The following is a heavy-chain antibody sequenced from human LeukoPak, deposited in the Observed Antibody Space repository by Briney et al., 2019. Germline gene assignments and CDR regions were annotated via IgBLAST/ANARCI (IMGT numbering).Heavy chain of an antibody. D-gene: IGHD6-6*01. CDR1: GFTFNSYA. V-gene: IGHV3-23*01. J-gene: IGHJ4*02. CDR3: ARHRSSWLIDY. Sequence: QAGGSLRLSCAASGFTFNSYAISWVRQAPWERLQWVSGISDSGGNTYYADSVRGRFTISRDNSKNTLYLQMNSLRAEDTAVYYCARHRSSWLIDYWGQGTLVTVSS. CDR2: ISDSGGNT.